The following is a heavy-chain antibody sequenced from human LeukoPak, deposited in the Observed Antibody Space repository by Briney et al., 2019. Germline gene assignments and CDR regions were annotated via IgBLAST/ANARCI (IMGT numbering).Heavy chain of an antibody. D-gene: IGHD5-24*01. CDR3: ASSLRGYNYFDY. V-gene: IGHV1-69*05. CDR1: GGTFSSYA. Sequence: ASVKVSCKASGGTFSSYAISWVRQAPGQGLDWMGGIIPICGTANYAQKFQGRVTITTDESTSTAYMELSSLRSEDTAVYYCASSLRGYNYFDYWGQGTLVTVSS. CDR2: IIPICGTA. J-gene: IGHJ4*02.